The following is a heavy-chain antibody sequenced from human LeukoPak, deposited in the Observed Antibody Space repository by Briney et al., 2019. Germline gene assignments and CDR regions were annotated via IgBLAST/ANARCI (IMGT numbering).Heavy chain of an antibody. D-gene: IGHD3-22*01. CDR2: IIPIFGTA. J-gene: IGHJ4*02. V-gene: IGHV1-69*06. Sequence: ASVRVSCKASGGTFSSYAISWVRQAPGQGLEWMGGIIPIFGTANYAQKFQGRVTITADKSTSTAYMELSSLRSEDTAVYYCARDLYYYDSSGYPSHYFDYWGQGTLVTVSS. CDR3: ARDLYYYDSSGYPSHYFDY. CDR1: GGTFSSYA.